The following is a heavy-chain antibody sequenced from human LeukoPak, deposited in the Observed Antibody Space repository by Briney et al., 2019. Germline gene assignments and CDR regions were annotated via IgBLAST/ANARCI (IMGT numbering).Heavy chain of an antibody. CDR3: TTDRGLLWFGEFTQNFDY. Sequence: GGSLRLSCAASGFSVSNAWMNWVRQAPGKGLEWVGRIKSKTDGGTTDYAAPVKGRFTISRDDSKNTLYLQMNSLKTEDTAVYYCTTDRGLLWFGEFTQNFDYWGQGTLVTVSS. CDR1: GFSVSNAW. CDR2: IKSKTDGGTT. V-gene: IGHV3-15*01. J-gene: IGHJ4*02. D-gene: IGHD3-10*01.